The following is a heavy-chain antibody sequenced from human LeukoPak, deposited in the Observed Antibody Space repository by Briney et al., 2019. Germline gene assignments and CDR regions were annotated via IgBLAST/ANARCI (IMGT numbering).Heavy chain of an antibody. D-gene: IGHD2-2*01. CDR3: ARDYGDIVVVPAAFDP. CDR2: INHSGST. Sequence: PSETLSPTCAVSGGSISSSNWWSWVRQPPGKGLEWIGEINHSGSTNYNPSLKSRVTISVDTSKNQSSLKLSSVTAADTAVYYCARDYGDIVVVPAAFDPWGQGTLVTVSS. J-gene: IGHJ5*02. V-gene: IGHV4-4*02. CDR1: GGSISSSNW.